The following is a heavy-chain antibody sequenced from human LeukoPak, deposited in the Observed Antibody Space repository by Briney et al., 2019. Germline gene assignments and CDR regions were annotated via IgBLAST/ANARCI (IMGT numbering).Heavy chain of an antibody. CDR3: AKAYGYCSSTSCSHEEFDY. CDR1: GFTFRSYG. D-gene: IGHD2-2*01. CDR2: IWYDGSDK. V-gene: IGHV3-30*02. Sequence: GGSLRLSCAASGFTFRSYGMHWVRQAPGKGLEWVAVIWYDGSDKYYADSVKGRFTISRDISKHTLYLQMNSLRAEDTALYYCAKAYGYCSSTSCSHEEFDYWGQGTLVTVSS. J-gene: IGHJ4*02.